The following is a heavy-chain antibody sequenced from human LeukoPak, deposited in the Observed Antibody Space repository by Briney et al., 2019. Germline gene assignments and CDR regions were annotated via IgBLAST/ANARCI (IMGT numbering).Heavy chain of an antibody. V-gene: IGHV4-4*02. D-gene: IGHD6-19*01. CDR1: GGSISSSNW. J-gene: IGHJ4*02. Sequence: PSGTLSLTCAVPGGSISSSNWWSWVRQPPGKGLEWIGEIYHSGSTNYNPSLKSRVTISVDQSKNQFSLKLSSVTAADTAVYYCARVKQWLADFDYWGQGTLVTVSS. CDR3: ARVKQWLADFDY. CDR2: IYHSGST.